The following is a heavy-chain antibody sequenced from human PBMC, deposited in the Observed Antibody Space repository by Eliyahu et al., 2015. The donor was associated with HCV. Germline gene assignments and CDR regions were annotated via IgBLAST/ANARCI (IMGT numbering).Heavy chain of an antibody. CDR2: ISISGGDT. V-gene: IGHV3-23*01. Sequence: EVQLLESGGGLVQPGGSLRLSCAASXFTFSISAMXWVRQAPGKGLEWVSAISISGGDTYYADSVKGRFTVSRDNSKNTLFLEMNSLRAEDTALYYCARDQRTSRYYFDSWGQGTPVTVSS. D-gene: IGHD1-1*01. CDR1: XFTFSISA. J-gene: IGHJ4*02. CDR3: ARDQRTSRYYFDS.